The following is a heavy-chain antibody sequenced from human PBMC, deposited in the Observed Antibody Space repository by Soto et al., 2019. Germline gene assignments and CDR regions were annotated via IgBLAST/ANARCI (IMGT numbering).Heavy chain of an antibody. Sequence: PXGTLSITFVYVCSFSGYYCSWIRHSPGKGLEWIGEINHSGSTNNYNPSLKSRVTISVDTSKKQISLKLTSVTAADTAVYYCEPDSTSRYYGMDVCGQATTVTVSS. V-gene: IGHV4-34*01. CDR3: EPDSTSRYYGMDV. CDR2: INHSGST. J-gene: IGHJ6*02. CDR1: VCSFSGYY. D-gene: IGHD2-2*01.